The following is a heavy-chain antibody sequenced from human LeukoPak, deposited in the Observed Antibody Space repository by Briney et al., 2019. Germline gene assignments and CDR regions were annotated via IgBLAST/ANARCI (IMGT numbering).Heavy chain of an antibody. CDR1: GGSISSSTTY. J-gene: IGHJ4*02. CDR2: AYYTGTT. CDR3: ARVPSWGVRGVIIGYYSDF. Sequence: SETLSLTCTVSGGSISSSTTYCSWIRQPPEKGLEWVGYAYYTGTTNYNPSIKSRVTISVATSKNQFSLKLTSVIAADTAVYYCARVPSWGVRGVIIGYYSDFWGQGTLVTVSS. D-gene: IGHD3-10*01. V-gene: IGHV4-61*01.